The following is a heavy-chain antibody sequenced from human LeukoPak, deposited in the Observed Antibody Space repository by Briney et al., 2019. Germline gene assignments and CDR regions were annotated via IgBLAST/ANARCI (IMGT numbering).Heavy chain of an antibody. V-gene: IGHV3-23*01. D-gene: IGHD3-10*01. Sequence: GGSLRLSCAASGFTFSSYAMSWVRQAPGKGLEWVSAISGSGGSTYYADSVKGRFTISRDNSKNTLYLQMNSLRAGDTAVYYCAKGELLWFGELSLFDYWGQGTLVTVSS. CDR1: GFTFSSYA. CDR3: AKGELLWFGELSLFDY. J-gene: IGHJ4*02. CDR2: ISGSGGST.